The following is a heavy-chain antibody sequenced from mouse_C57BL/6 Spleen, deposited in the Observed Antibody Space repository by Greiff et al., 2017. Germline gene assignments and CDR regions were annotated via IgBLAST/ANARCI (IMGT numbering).Heavy chain of an antibody. J-gene: IGHJ4*01. CDR1: GYTFTSYW. CDR2: IYPSDSET. Sequence: VQLQQSGAELVRPGSSVKLSCKASGYTFTSYWMDWVKQRPGQGLEWIGNIYPSDSETHYNQKFKDKATLTVDKSSSTAYMQLSSLTSEDSAVYYCARDYGHAMDYWGQGTSVTVSS. D-gene: IGHD1-1*02. CDR3: ARDYGHAMDY. V-gene: IGHV1-61*01.